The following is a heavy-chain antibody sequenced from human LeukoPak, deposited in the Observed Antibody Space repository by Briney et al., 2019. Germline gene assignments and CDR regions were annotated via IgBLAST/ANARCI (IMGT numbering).Heavy chain of an antibody. CDR1: GFTFSSHW. J-gene: IGHJ4*02. V-gene: IGHV3-7*05. D-gene: IGHD1-7*01. Sequence: GGCLRLSCASSGFTFSSHWMSWVPQAPGKGRECVANIKHDGSGKYYVGSVKGRFAISRDNAKNSLYLQMNSLRAEDTAVYYCALYNWNSRRDLDYWGQGTLVTVFS. CDR3: ALYNWNSRRDLDY. CDR2: IKHDGSGK.